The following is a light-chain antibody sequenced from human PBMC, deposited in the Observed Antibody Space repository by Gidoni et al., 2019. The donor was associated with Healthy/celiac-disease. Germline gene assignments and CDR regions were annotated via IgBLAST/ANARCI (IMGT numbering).Light chain of an antibody. J-gene: IGKJ2*01. CDR2: AAS. Sequence: DIQMTHSPSSLSASVGDRVTITCRASQSISSYLNWYQQKPGKAPKILIYAASSLQSGVPSRFSGSGSGTDFTLTISSLQPEDFATYYCQQSYSTPQGLTFXQXTKLEIK. V-gene: IGKV1-39*01. CDR3: QQSYSTPQGLT. CDR1: QSISSY.